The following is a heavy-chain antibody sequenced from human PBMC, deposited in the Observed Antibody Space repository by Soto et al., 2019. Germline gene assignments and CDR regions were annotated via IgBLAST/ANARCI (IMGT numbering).Heavy chain of an antibody. V-gene: IGHV4-4*02. CDR1: GGSISIFNW. D-gene: IGHD3-16*01. CDR3: AKGRLTWGDY. J-gene: IGHJ4*02. Sequence: NPAETLSLTCTVSGGSISIFNWSGCVRQPPGKGLEWIGESSHSGITSYNPSLKRRVAISVDRSKNQFSLNVNSVTAADTAVYYCAKGRLTWGDYWGQG. CDR2: SSHSGIT.